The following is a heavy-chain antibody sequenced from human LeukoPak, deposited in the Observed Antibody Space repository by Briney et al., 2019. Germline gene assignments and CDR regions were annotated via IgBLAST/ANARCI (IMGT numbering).Heavy chain of an antibody. D-gene: IGHD3-16*01. J-gene: IGHJ3*02. CDR2: IYAADSDA. CDR3: ARRLNDGFDI. Sequence: GESLKISCKGSGCSFTTYWIGWVRQMPGKGLEWMGIIYAADSDARYSPSFQGQVTISADKSINTAYLQWSSLKASDTAMYYCARRLNDGFDIWGQGTMVTVSS. V-gene: IGHV5-51*01. CDR1: GCSFTTYW.